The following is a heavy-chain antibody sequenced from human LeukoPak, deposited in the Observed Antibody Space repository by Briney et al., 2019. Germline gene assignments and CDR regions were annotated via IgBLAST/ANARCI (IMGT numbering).Heavy chain of an antibody. V-gene: IGHV1-2*06. CDR2: INPNSGGT. D-gene: IGHD2-15*01. Sequence: ASVKVSCKASGYSFTTYGINWVRQAPGQGLEWMGRINPNSGGTSYAQKFQDRVTMTRDTPISTAYMELSTLTSDDTAVYYCARDPCSGGTCYYYMDVWGKGTTVTVSS. CDR3: ARDPCSGGTCYYYMDV. J-gene: IGHJ6*03. CDR1: GYSFTTYG.